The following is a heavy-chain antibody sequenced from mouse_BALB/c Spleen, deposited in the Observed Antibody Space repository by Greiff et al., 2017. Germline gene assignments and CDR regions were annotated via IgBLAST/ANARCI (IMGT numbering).Heavy chain of an antibody. J-gene: IGHJ2*01. CDR3: ARDGSSYPFDY. CDR1: GYTFTSYY. V-gene: IGHV1S56*01. Sequence: QVQLKQSGPELVKPGASVRISCKASGYTFTSYYIHWVKQRPGQGLEWIGWIYPGNVNTKYNEKFKGKATLTADKSSSTAYMQLSSLTSEDSAVYFCARDGSSYPFDYWGQGTTLTVSS. D-gene: IGHD1-1*01. CDR2: IYPGNVNT.